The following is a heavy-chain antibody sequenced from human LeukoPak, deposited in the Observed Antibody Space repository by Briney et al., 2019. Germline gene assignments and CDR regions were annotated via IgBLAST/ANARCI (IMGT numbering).Heavy chain of an antibody. D-gene: IGHD3-22*01. V-gene: IGHV4-39*07. Sequence: SETLSLTCTVSGGSISSRSYYWGWIRQPPGKGLEWIGAIYYSGSTYYNPSLKSPVTISVDTSKNQFSLKVRSVTAADTAVYYCARERDFYDSSGSPSYWGQGTLVIVSS. J-gene: IGHJ4*02. CDR3: ARERDFYDSSGSPSY. CDR2: IYYSGST. CDR1: GGSISSRSYY.